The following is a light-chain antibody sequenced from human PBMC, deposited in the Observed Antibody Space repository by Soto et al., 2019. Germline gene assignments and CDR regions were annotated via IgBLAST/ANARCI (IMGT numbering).Light chain of an antibody. CDR1: QSVAGY. J-gene: IGKJ1*01. Sequence: DIQMTQAPSSLSASVGYRVTLTCRASQSVAGYLNWYQQKPGGAPHLLIYAASTLQSGVPSRFSGSGSGTDFKLTITSLQPEDVATYYCQQSYTSSWTFGQGTKVDIK. CDR3: QQSYTSSWT. V-gene: IGKV1-39*01. CDR2: AAS.